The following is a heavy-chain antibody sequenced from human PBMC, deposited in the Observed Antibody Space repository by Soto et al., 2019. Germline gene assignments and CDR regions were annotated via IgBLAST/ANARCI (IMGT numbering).Heavy chain of an antibody. V-gene: IGHV1-24*01. Sequence: ASVKVSCKVSGYTLTELSMHWVRQAPGKGLEWMGGFDPEDGETIYAQKFQGRVTMTEDTSTDTAYMELSSLRSEDTAVYYCATDFSYYDFWSGPPADNWGQGTPVTVSS. CDR1: GYTLTELS. J-gene: IGHJ4*02. CDR2: FDPEDGET. D-gene: IGHD3-3*01. CDR3: ATDFSYYDFWSGPPADN.